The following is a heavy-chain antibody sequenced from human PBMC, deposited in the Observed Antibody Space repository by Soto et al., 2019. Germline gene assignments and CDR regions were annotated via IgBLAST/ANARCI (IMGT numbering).Heavy chain of an antibody. D-gene: IGHD6-19*01. CDR1: GYSFSSYL. CDR2: IDPSDSYT. J-gene: IGHJ5*02. Sequence: EVQLVQSGAEVKKTGESLRISCKGSGYSFSSYLINWVRQMPGKGLEWIGRIDPSDSYTNYSPSFQGHVTISVDRSIGSAYLQWTSLEASDTAMYYCARSRGFSSGWVDPWGQGTLVTVSS. V-gene: IGHV5-10-1*01. CDR3: ARSRGFSSGWVDP.